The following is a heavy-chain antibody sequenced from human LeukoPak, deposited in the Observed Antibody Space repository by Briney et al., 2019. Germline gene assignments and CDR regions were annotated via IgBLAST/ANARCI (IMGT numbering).Heavy chain of an antibody. CDR2: INHSGST. Sequence: SQTLSLTCTVSGGSISSGGYYWSWIRQPPGKGLEWIGEINHSGSTNYNPSLKSRVTISVDTSKNQFSLKLSSVTAADTAVYYCARGSGWSYFDYWGQGTLVTVSS. J-gene: IGHJ4*02. CDR1: GGSISSGGYY. V-gene: IGHV4-34*01. D-gene: IGHD6-19*01. CDR3: ARGSGWSYFDY.